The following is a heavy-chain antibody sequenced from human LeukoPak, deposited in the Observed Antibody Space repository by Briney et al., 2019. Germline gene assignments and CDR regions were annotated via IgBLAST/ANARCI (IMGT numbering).Heavy chain of an antibody. J-gene: IGHJ4*02. CDR2: IHSSSGTV. CDR3: AVTMVRGVSLPVDY. D-gene: IGHD3-10*01. V-gene: IGHV3-48*04. CDR1: GFTFSSHN. Sequence: PGGSLRLSCAASGFTFSSHNMQWVRQAPGKGLEWVSYIHSSSGTVYYADSVKGRFTISRDNAQNSLYLQMNSLRAEDTAVYYCAVTMVRGVSLPVDYWGQGTLVTVSS.